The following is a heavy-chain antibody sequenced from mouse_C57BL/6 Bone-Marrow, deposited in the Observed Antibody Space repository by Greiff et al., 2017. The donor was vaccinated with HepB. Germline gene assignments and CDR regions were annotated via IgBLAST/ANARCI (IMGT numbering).Heavy chain of an antibody. CDR2: INPNNGGT. D-gene: IGHD1-1*01. V-gene: IGHV1-26*01. CDR3: ARWITTVVAKGFAY. CDR1: GYTFTDYY. Sequence: EVQLQQSGPELVKPGASVKISCKASGYTFTDYYMNWVKQSHGKSLEWIGDINPNNGGTSYNQKFKGKATLTVDKSSSTAYMELRSLTSEDSAVYYCARWITTVVAKGFAYWGQGTLVTVSA. J-gene: IGHJ3*01.